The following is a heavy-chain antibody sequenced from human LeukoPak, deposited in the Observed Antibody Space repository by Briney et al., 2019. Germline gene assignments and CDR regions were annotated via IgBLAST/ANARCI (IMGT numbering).Heavy chain of an antibody. CDR1: GGYISSYY. J-gene: IGHJ4*02. Sequence: SETLSLTCTVSGGYISSYYWSWIRQPPGKGLEWIGYIYYSGSTNYNPSLKSRVTISVDTSKNQFSLKLSSVTAADTAVYYCARESRWRYFDSWGQGTLLTVSS. V-gene: IGHV4-59*12. CDR3: ARESRWRYFDS. CDR2: IYYSGST. D-gene: IGHD5-24*01.